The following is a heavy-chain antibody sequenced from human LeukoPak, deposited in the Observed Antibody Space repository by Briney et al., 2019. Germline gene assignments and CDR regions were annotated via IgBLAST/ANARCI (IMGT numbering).Heavy chain of an antibody. D-gene: IGHD2-15*01. Sequence: GGSLRLSCAASGFTFSSYSMNWVRQAPGKGLEWVSSISSGSRYIYYAESVKGRLTISRDNAKNSLYLQMNSLRAEDTAVYYCVREYCSGGSCSDAFDIWGQGTMVTVSS. CDR3: VREYCSGGSCSDAFDI. CDR1: GFTFSSYS. V-gene: IGHV3-21*01. CDR2: ISSGSRYI. J-gene: IGHJ3*02.